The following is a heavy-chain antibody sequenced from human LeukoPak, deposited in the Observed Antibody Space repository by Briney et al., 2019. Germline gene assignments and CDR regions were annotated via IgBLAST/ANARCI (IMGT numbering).Heavy chain of an antibody. Sequence: PGGSLRLSCAASGFTFSSYAMSWVRQAPGKGLEWVAVIWYDGSNKYYADSVKGRFTISRDNSKNTLYLQMNSLRAEDTAVYYCARDISYSGVASFDYWGQGTLVTVSS. CDR3: ARDISYSGVASFDY. V-gene: IGHV3-33*08. D-gene: IGHD1-26*01. CDR2: IWYDGSNK. CDR1: GFTFSSYA. J-gene: IGHJ4*02.